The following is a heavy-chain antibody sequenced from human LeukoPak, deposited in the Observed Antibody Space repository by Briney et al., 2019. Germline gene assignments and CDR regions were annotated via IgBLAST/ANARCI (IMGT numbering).Heavy chain of an antibody. J-gene: IGHJ4*02. V-gene: IGHV3-23*01. CDR2: ISGSGGST. CDR3: AKETAVGAFGY. D-gene: IGHD1-26*01. CDR1: GFTFSNSA. Sequence: GGSLRLSCAASGFTFSNSAMTWVRQASGKGLEWVSAISGSGGSTYYADSVKGRFTISRDNSKNTLYLQMNSLRAEDTAVYYCAKETAVGAFGYWGQGTLVTVSS.